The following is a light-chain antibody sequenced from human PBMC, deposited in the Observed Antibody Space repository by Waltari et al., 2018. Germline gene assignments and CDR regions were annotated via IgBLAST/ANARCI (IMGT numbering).Light chain of an antibody. V-gene: IGKV3-15*01. CDR2: GAS. CDR3: QQYNNWPSWT. CDR1: QSVSSN. Sequence: EIVMTQSPATLSVSPGERATLSCRAGQSVSSNLAWYQQKPGQAPRLLIYGASTRATGIPARFSGSWSGTEFTLTISSLQSEDFAVYYCQQYNNWPSWTFGQGTKVEIK. J-gene: IGKJ1*01.